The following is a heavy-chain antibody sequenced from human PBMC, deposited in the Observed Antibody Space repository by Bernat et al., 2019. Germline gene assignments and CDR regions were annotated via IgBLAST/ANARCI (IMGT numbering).Heavy chain of an antibody. V-gene: IGHV1-69*12. J-gene: IGHJ4*02. D-gene: IGHD3-22*01. CDR1: GGTFSSYA. Sequence: VQLVQSGAEVKKPGSSVKVSCKASGGTFSSYAISWVRQAPGQGLEWMGGIIPIFGTANYAQKFQGRVTITADESTSTVYMELRRLSSEDTAVYDCATQGYYYDSSGLDLRYWGQGTLVTVSS. CDR2: IIPIFGTA. CDR3: ATQGYYYDSSGLDLRY.